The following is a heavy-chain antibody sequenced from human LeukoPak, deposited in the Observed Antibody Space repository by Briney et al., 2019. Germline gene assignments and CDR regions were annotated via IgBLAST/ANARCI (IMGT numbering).Heavy chain of an antibody. Sequence: GESLKISCKGSGYSFTSYWIGWVRQMPGKGLEWMGIIYPGDSDTRYSPSFQGQVTISADKSISTVYLQWSSLKASDTAMYYCATYYDILTGHRGYFDYWGQGTLVTVSS. CDR1: GYSFTSYW. D-gene: IGHD3-9*01. J-gene: IGHJ4*02. V-gene: IGHV5-51*01. CDR3: ATYYDILTGHRGYFDY. CDR2: IYPGDSDT.